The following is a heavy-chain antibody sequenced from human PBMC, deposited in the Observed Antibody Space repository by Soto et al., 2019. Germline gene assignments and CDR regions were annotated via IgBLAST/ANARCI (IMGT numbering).Heavy chain of an antibody. Sequence: GGSLRLSCAASGFTFSSYAMSWVRQAPGKGLEWVSAISGSGGSTYYADSVKGRFTISRDNSKNTLYLQMNSLRAEDTAVYYCAKVPTRTGQSIAAPFDYWGQGTLVTVSS. V-gene: IGHV3-23*01. D-gene: IGHD6-6*01. CDR3: AKVPTRTGQSIAAPFDY. J-gene: IGHJ4*02. CDR1: GFTFSSYA. CDR2: ISGSGGST.